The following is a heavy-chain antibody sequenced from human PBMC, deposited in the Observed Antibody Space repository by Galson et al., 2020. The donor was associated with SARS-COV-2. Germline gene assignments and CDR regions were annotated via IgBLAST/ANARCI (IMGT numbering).Heavy chain of an antibody. V-gene: IGHV3-30*04. CDR3: ARDQETITMIVVVAGGMDV. CDR1: GFTFSSYA. Sequence: GGSLRLSCAASGFTFSSYAMHWVRQAPGKGLEWVAVISYDGSNKYYADSVKGRFTISRDNSKNTLYLQMNSLRAEDTAVYYCARDQETITMIVVVAGGMDVWGQGTTVTVSS. D-gene: IGHD3-22*01. J-gene: IGHJ6*02. CDR2: ISYDGSNK.